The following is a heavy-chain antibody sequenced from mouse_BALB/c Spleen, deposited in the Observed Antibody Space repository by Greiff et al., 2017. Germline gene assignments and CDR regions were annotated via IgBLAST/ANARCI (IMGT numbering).Heavy chain of an antibody. CDR2: INPYNGGT. V-gene: IGHV1-18*01. Sequence: VQLKESGPELVKPGVSMKISCKASGYSFTGYTMNWVKQSHGKNLEWIGLINPYNGGTSYNQKFKGKATLTVDKSSSTAYMELLSLTSEDSAVYYCARSRITTGLYYAMDYWGQGTSVTVSS. D-gene: IGHD2-4*01. CDR3: ARSRITTGLYYAMDY. J-gene: IGHJ4*01. CDR1: GYSFTGYT.